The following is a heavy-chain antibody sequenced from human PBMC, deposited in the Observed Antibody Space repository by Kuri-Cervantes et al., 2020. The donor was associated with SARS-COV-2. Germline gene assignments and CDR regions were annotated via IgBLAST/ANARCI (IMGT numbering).Heavy chain of an antibody. CDR3: TTGSDCSSTSCCATPPYYYYGMDV. Sequence: GGSLRLSCAASGFTFSGSAMHWVRQASGKGLEWVGRIRSKANSYATAYAASVKGRFTISRDDSKNTAYLQMNSLKTEDTAVYYCTTGSDCSSTSCCATPPYYYYGMDVWGQGTTVTVSS. CDR1: GFTFSGSA. CDR2: IRSKANSYAT. V-gene: IGHV3-73*01. D-gene: IGHD2-2*01. J-gene: IGHJ6*02.